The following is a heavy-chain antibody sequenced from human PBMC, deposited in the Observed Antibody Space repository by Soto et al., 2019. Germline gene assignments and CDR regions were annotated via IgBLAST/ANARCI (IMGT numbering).Heavy chain of an antibody. CDR1: GFTFSSYA. V-gene: IGHV3-23*01. CDR2: ISGSGGST. CDR3: AKYPLRGSAFDI. Sequence: EVQLLESGGGLVQPGGSLRLSCAASGFTFSSYAMSWVRQAPGKGLEWVSAISGSGGSTYYADSVKGRFTISRDNPKNTLYLQMNSLRAEDTAVYYCAKYPLRGSAFDIWGQGTMVTVSS. J-gene: IGHJ3*02. D-gene: IGHD3-10*01.